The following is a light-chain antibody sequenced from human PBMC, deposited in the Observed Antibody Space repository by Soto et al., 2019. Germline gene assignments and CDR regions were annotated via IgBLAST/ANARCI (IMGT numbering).Light chain of an antibody. V-gene: IGLV2-23*02. J-gene: IGLJ1*01. Sequence: QSVLTQPASVSGSPGQSITISCTGTSSDVGSYNLVSWYQQYPGKAPKLMIYEVSKWPSGVSNRFSGSKSGNTASLTISGLQAEDEADYYWCSYAGSSELVFGTGTKVTVL. CDR1: SSDVGSYNL. CDR2: EVS. CDR3: CSYAGSSELV.